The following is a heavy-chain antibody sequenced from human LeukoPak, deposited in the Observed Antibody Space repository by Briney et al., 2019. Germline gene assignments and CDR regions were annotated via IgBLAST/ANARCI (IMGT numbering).Heavy chain of an antibody. CDR3: ARAAGTYFDY. D-gene: IGHD6-13*01. CDR2: TYSGGST. J-gene: IGHJ4*02. V-gene: IGHV3-53*04. CDR1: GFTVSSNY. Sequence: PGGSLRLSCAASGFTVSSNYMSWVRQAPGKGLEWVSVTYSGGSTYYADSVKGRFTISRHNSKNTLYLQMNSLRAEDTAVYYCARAAGTYFDYWGQGTLVTVSS.